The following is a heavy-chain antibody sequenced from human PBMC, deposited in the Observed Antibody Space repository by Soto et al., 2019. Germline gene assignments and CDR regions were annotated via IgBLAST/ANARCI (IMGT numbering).Heavy chain of an antibody. J-gene: IGHJ6*02. V-gene: IGHV1-46*01. CDR2: IKLSGGST. CDR1: GYTFTSYY. CDR3: AREGNSYSGMDV. Sequence: QLQLMQSGAEVKKPGASVRVSCVASGYTFTSYYMHWVRQAPGQGLEWLGVIKLSGGSTTYAQRFQGRVTVTRDTSTSTVYMELRSLRSEDTAVYHCAREGNSYSGMDVWGQGTTVTVS.